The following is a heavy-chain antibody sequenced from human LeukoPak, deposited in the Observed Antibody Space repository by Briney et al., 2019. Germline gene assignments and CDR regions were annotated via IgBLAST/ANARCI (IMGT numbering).Heavy chain of an antibody. CDR1: GFTFSSYR. D-gene: IGHD1-7*01. CDR2: ISSSGSTI. J-gene: IGHJ4*02. V-gene: IGHV3-48*04. Sequence: GGSLRLSCAASGFTFSSYRMTWVRQAPGKGLEWVSYISSSGSTIYYADSVKGRFTISRDNAKNSLYLQMNSLRAEDTAVYYCARDEAELFDYWGQGTLVTVSS. CDR3: ARDEAELFDY.